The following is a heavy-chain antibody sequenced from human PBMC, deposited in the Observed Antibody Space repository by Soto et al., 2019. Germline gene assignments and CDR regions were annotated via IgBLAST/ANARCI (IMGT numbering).Heavy chain of an antibody. Sequence: GGSLKLYHEDYGFKFSCVSMNGVREVPGKGLEWVASISSGISDTWYADSVKGRFIIARDNAQNSLFLQRNTLRPEDTAMYYCARVAYWGPGTQVTVSS. J-gene: IGHJ4*02. CDR3: ARVAY. V-gene: IGHV3-21*01. CDR2: ISSGISDT. CDR1: GFKFSCVS.